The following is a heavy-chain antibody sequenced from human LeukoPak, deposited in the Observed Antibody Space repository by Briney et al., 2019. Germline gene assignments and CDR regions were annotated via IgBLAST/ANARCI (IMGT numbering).Heavy chain of an antibody. J-gene: IGHJ4*02. CDR2: IKQDGSDK. V-gene: IGHV3-7*04. CDR1: GXTFSSYW. Sequence: GGSLRLSCAASGXTFSSYWMSWVRQAPGKGLEWVANIKQDGSDKYYVDSVKGRFTISRDNAKNSLCLQMNSLRAEDTAVYYCARGRPASGYPPYYFDYWGQGTLVTVSS. CDR3: ARGRPASGYPPYYFDY. D-gene: IGHD3-22*01.